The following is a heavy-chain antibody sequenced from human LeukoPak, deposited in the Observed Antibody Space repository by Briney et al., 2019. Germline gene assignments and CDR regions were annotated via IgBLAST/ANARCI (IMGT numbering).Heavy chain of an antibody. CDR1: GGSLSGHS. Sequence: SETLSLTCAVSGGSLSGHSWSWIRQPPGKGLEWIGEISHSGRTNYNPSLSGRLTMSIDTSRNQFSLKLSSVSAADTAVYHCARGLRYSESYVVEYWGQGTLVTVSS. CDR3: ARGLRYSESYVVEY. J-gene: IGHJ4*02. V-gene: IGHV4-34*01. CDR2: ISHSGRT. D-gene: IGHD1-26*01.